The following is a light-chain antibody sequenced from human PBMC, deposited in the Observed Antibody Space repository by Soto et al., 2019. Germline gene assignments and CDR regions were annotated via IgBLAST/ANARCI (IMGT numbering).Light chain of an antibody. J-gene: IGLJ1*01. Sequence: QSVLTQPPSASGTPGQRVTISCSGRSSNIGSSTVHWFQQLPGTAPKLLTHRSDQRPSGVPDRFSGSKSGTSASLAISGLQSEDEADYYCAAWDEALNGHVFGTGTEVTVL. V-gene: IGLV1-44*01. CDR3: AAWDEALNGHV. CDR2: RSD. CDR1: SSNIGSST.